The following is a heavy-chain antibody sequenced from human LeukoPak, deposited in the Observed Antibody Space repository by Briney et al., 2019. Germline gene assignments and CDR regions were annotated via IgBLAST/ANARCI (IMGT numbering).Heavy chain of an antibody. CDR3: ARTAYYYDSRGQRYYYYGMDV. D-gene: IGHD3-22*01. Sequence: NTSETLSLTCTVSGGSISSYYWSWIRQPPGKGLEWIGYIYYSGSTNYNPSLKSRVTISVDTSKNQFSLKLSSVTAADTAVYYCARTAYYYDSRGQRYYYYGMDVWGQGTTVTVSS. CDR1: GGSISSYY. V-gene: IGHV4-59*01. CDR2: IYYSGST. J-gene: IGHJ6*02.